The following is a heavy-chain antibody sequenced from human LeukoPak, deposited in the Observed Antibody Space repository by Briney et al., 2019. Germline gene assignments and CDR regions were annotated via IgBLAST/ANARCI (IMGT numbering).Heavy chain of an antibody. D-gene: IGHD3-3*01. CDR1: GYTFTSYD. CDR3: AIQWSGYYLPLFDY. J-gene: IGHJ4*02. CDR2: MNPNSGNT. Sequence: ASVKVSCKASGYTFTSYDINWVRQATGQGLEWMGWMNPNSGNTGYAQKFQGRVTMTRNTSISTAYMELSSLRSEDTAVYYCAIQWSGYYLPLFDYWGQGTLVTVSS. V-gene: IGHV1-8*01.